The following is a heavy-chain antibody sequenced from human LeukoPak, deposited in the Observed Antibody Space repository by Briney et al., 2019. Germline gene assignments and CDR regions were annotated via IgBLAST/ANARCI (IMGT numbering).Heavy chain of an antibody. D-gene: IGHD6-19*01. CDR3: ARGRGKEQWLEYYYGMDV. J-gene: IGHJ6*02. Sequence: SQTLSLTCAISGDSVSSNSAAWNWIRQSPSRGLEWLGRTYYRSKWYNDYAVSVKSRITINPDTSKNQFSLQLNSVTPEDTAVYYCARGRGKEQWLEYYYGMDVWGQGTMVTVSS. CDR1: GDSVSSNSAA. V-gene: IGHV6-1*01. CDR2: TYYRSKWYN.